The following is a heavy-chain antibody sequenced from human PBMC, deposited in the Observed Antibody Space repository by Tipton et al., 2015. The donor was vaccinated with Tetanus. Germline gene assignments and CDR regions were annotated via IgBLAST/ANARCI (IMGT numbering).Heavy chain of an antibody. CDR1: GYTFTGYY. D-gene: IGHD1-7*01. CDR2: INPNSGDT. CDR3: AREGAIWNLCY. J-gene: IGHJ4*02. Sequence: QSGAEVKKPGASMKVSCKASGYTFTGYYVHWVRQAPGQGLEWMGRINPNSGDTSYAQKFQGRVTMTRDTSISTAYMELSRLRSDGMAVYDCAREGAIWNLCYWGQGTLVTVSS. V-gene: IGHV1-2*06.